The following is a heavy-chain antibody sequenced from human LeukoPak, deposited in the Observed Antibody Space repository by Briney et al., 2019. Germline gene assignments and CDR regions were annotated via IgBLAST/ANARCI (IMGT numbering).Heavy chain of an antibody. Sequence: SETLSLTCTVSGGSISSSSYYWGWIRQPPGKGLEWIGSIYYSGSTYYNPSLKSRVTISVDTSKNQFSLKLSSVTAADTAVYYCARAGAYYYDSSGYGNFDYWGQGTLVTVSS. CDR3: ARAGAYYYDSSGYGNFDY. D-gene: IGHD3-22*01. CDR2: IYYSGST. V-gene: IGHV4-39*07. J-gene: IGHJ4*02. CDR1: GGSISSSSYY.